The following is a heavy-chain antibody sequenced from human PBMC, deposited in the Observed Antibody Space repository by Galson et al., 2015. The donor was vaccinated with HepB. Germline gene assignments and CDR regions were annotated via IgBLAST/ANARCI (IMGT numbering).Heavy chain of an antibody. Sequence: SLRLSCAASGFTFSSYAMSWVRQAPGKGLEWVSAIRGSGSSTYYADSVKGRFTISRDNSKNTLYLQMNSLRAEDTAVYYCAKDTFGGVIDGAFDIWGQGTMVTVSS. CDR3: AKDTFGGVIDGAFDI. CDR2: IRGSGSST. CDR1: GFTFSSYA. J-gene: IGHJ3*02. V-gene: IGHV3-23*01. D-gene: IGHD3-16*02.